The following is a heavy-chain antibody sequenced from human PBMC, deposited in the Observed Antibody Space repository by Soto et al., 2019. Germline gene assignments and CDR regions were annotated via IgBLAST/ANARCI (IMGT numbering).Heavy chain of an antibody. Sequence: QVQLVQSGAEVRKPGSSVEVSCMASGSTFSSYTVNWVRQAPGQGREGIGRIIPVLGVTHYARRFQGRVTITADRSRKTAYMELTSLTSEDTAVYYCARRRYCGVDCYNKFYYGMDVWGQGTTVTVSS. CDR3: ARRRYCGVDCYNKFYYGMDV. J-gene: IGHJ6*02. CDR1: GSTFSSYT. CDR2: IIPVLGVT. V-gene: IGHV1-69*02. D-gene: IGHD2-21*02.